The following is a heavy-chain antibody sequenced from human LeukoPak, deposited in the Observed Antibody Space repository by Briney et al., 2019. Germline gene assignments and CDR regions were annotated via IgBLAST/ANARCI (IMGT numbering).Heavy chain of an antibody. CDR1: GFTFSNYE. Sequence: GGSLRLSCAASGFTFSNYEMTWVRQAPGRGRVWVSYISVCGGAMYYADSVKGRFTTSRDDAKNSLFLQMNSLRAEDTAIYYCARKTDRPGAVGRDRYFDLWGRGTLITVSS. CDR3: ARKTDRPGAVGRDRYFDL. D-gene: IGHD6-13*01. J-gene: IGHJ2*01. V-gene: IGHV3-48*03. CDR2: ISVCGGAM.